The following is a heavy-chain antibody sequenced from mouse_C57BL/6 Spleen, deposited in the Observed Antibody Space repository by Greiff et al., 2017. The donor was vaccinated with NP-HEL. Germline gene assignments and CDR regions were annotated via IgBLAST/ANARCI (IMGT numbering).Heavy chain of an antibody. CDR1: GFSLTSYG. D-gene: IGHD4-1*01. V-gene: IGHV2-5*01. Sequence: VNLVESGPGLVQPSQSLSITCTVSGFSLTSYGVHWVRQSPGKGLEWLGVIWRGGSTDYNAAFMSRLSITKDNSKSQVFFKMNSLQADDTAIYYCAKPNWDGYFDVWGTGTTVTVSS. CDR3: AKPNWDGYFDV. CDR2: IWRGGST. J-gene: IGHJ1*03.